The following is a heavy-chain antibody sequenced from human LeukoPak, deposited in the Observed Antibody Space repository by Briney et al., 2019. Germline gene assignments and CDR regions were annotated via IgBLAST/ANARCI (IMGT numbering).Heavy chain of an antibody. CDR3: ARGHSTVSDYGMDV. Sequence: GGSLRLSCAASGFTFSSYAMHWVRQAPGKGLEWVAVISYDGSNKYYADSVKGRFTISRDNSENTLYLQMNSLRAEDTAVYYCARGHSTVSDYGMDVWGQGTTVTVSS. D-gene: IGHD4-17*01. CDR1: GFTFSSYA. V-gene: IGHV3-30-3*01. CDR2: ISYDGSNK. J-gene: IGHJ6*02.